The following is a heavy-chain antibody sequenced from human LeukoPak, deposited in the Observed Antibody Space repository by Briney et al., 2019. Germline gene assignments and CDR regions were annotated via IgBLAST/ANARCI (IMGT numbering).Heavy chain of an antibody. CDR3: ARGTNSWVNGWFDP. CDR1: GGSISGYY. CDR2: IFSSGST. D-gene: IGHD6-13*01. V-gene: IGHV4-4*07. Sequence: SETLSLTCTVSGGSISGYYWSWIRQPAGKELEWSGRIFSSGSTAYNPSLKRRVTISLDTSKNIFSLNLGSVTAADTAFYYCARGTNSWVNGWFDPWGRGTLVTVSS. J-gene: IGHJ5*02.